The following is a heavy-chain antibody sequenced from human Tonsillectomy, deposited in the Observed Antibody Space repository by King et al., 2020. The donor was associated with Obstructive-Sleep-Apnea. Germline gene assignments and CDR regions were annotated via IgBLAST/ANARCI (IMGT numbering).Heavy chain of an antibody. V-gene: IGHV4-59*01. CDR3: ARDGRGFPDAFDI. Sequence: VQLQESGPGLVKPSETLSLTCTVSGGSISSYYWSWIRQPPGKGLEWIGYIYYSGSTNYNPSLKSRVTISADTSKNQFSLKLSSVTAADTAVYYCARDGRGFPDAFDIWGQGTMVTVSS. CDR2: IYYSGST. CDR1: GGSISSYY. J-gene: IGHJ3*02. D-gene: IGHD3-10*01.